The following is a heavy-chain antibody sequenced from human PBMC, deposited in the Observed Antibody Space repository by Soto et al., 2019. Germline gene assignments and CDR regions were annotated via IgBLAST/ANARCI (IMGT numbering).Heavy chain of an antibody. CDR2: VYYSGGA. J-gene: IGHJ6*02. Sequence: SETLSLTCTVSGGSISGYYWSWIRQPPGKGLEWIGNVYYSGGAKYNPSVKRRVSISVETSKNQFSLNLSSVTAADTAAYYCTRDGDGRMTTNPYYYYGMDVWGPGITVTVSS. D-gene: IGHD2-21*02. CDR3: TRDGDGRMTTNPYYYYGMDV. V-gene: IGHV4-59*01. CDR1: GGSISGYY.